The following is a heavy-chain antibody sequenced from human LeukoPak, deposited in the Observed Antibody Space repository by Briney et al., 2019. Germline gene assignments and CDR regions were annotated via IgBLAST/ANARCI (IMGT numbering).Heavy chain of an antibody. D-gene: IGHD6-6*01. Sequence: GRSLRLSCAASGFTFSSYGIHWVRQAPGKGLEWVAAISYDGSSKYYADPVKGRFTISRDNTKNTLYLQLNSLRADDTAVYYCARAHSSSSTFDLWGQGTLVTVSS. CDR2: ISYDGSSK. CDR1: GFTFSSYG. V-gene: IGHV3-30*03. CDR3: ARAHSSSSTFDL. J-gene: IGHJ4*02.